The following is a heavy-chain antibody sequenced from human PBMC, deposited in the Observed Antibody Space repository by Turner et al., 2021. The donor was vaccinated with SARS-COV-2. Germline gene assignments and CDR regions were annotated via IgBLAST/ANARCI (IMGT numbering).Heavy chain of an antibody. CDR2: CNPDSGGQ. V-gene: IGHV1-2*02. D-gene: IGHD3-22*01. J-gene: IGHJ4*02. Sequence: QVQLVQSGAEVKKPGASVKVSCKASGYTFTGYYMQLVRQAPGQGIEWMGWCNPDSGGQNYAQKFQVRVTMTRDTSISTAYMELSRLRSDDTAVYYCVRIPLYDYDSSGYVDLCFSGYYFDYWGQGTLVTVSS. CDR3: VRIPLYDYDSSGYVDLCFSGYYFDY. CDR1: GYTFTGYY.